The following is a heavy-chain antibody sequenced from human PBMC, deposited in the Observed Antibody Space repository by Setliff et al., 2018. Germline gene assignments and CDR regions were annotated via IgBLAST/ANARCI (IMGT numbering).Heavy chain of an antibody. Sequence: PGESLKISCKGSGYSFTSYWIGWVRQMPGKGLGWMGIIYPGDSDTRYSPSYQGQVTISADKSISTAYLQWSSLKASDTAMYYCARYDSSGYHYYYGMDVWGQGTTVTVSS. V-gene: IGHV5-51*01. J-gene: IGHJ6*02. CDR2: IYPGDSDT. CDR1: GYSFTSYW. D-gene: IGHD3-22*01. CDR3: ARYDSSGYHYYYGMDV.